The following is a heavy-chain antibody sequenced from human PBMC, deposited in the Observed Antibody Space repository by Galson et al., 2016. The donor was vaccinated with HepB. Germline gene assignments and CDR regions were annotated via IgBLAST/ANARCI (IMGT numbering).Heavy chain of an antibody. Sequence: SLRLSCAASGFTFSSFWMHWARQAPGKGLEWLARISSDVTDGTDPLYADSVKGRFTISRDTATNTIYLQMSSLRADDTAVYLCASCGYSIPTFCLACQGRVTIYSDKAKDTLYLQMSSLGADDTAIDFCERCGYTSTTSCPDFWGQGTLVTVSS. D-gene: IGHD4-17*01. CDR2: ISSDVTDGTDP. CDR3: ASCGYSIPTFCLACQGRVTIYSDKAKDTLYLQMSSLGADDTAIDFCERCGYTSTTSCPDF. J-gene: IGHJ4*02. CDR1: GFTFSSFW. V-gene: IGHV3-74*01.